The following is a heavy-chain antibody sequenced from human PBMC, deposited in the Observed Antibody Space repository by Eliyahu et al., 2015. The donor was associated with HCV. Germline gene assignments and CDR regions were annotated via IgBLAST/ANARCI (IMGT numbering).Heavy chain of an antibody. Sequence: QVQLVQSGAEVKKPGASVKVSCKASGYTLTDYYLHWVRQAPGQGLEWMGWINPNSGSTDYAQKFQGRVTMTRDTSISTAYMEVSSLTSDDTAVYYCARVFQKDWYFDLWGRGTLVTVSS. V-gene: IGHV1-2*02. CDR1: GYTLTDYY. J-gene: IGHJ2*01. CDR2: INPNSGST. CDR3: ARVFQKDWYFDL. D-gene: IGHD2-21*01.